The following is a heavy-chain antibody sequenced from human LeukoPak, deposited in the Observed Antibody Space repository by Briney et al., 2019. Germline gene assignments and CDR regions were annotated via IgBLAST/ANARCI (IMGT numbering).Heavy chain of an antibody. Sequence: SETLSLTCTVSGGSISSYYWSWIRQPPGKGLEWIGYIYYSGSTNYNPSLKSRVTISVDTSKNQFSLKLSSVTAADTAVYYCARVRWVQTPPDYWGQGTLVTVSS. D-gene: IGHD5-24*01. CDR2: IYYSGST. J-gene: IGHJ4*02. CDR3: ARVRWVQTPPDY. V-gene: IGHV4-59*01. CDR1: GGSISSYY.